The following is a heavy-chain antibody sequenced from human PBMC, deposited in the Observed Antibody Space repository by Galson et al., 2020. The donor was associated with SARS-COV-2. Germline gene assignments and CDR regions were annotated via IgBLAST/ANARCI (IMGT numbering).Heavy chain of an antibody. D-gene: IGHD1-1*01. CDR3: TSLEYTNIGTAFDI. V-gene: IGHV3-73*01. Sequence: GKGLEWLGRIRNKANNYATTYGESVKGRFVISRDDSNNMAYLQMNSLKPEDTALYYCTSLEYTNIGTAFDIWGLGAMVTVSS. J-gene: IGHJ3*02. CDR2: IRNKANNYAT.